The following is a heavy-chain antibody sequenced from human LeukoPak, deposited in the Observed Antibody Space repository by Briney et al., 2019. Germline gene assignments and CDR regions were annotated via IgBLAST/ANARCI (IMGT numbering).Heavy chain of an antibody. CDR1: GGSISSSSYY. Sequence: SETLSLTCTVSGGSISSSSYYWGWIRQPPGKGLEWIGYIYYSGSTYYNPSLRSRVTISVDTSKDQFSLNLNSVTAADTAVYYCARALSGTYGLFQHWGQGTLVTVSS. D-gene: IGHD1-26*01. CDR3: ARALSGTYGLFQH. CDR2: IYYSGST. J-gene: IGHJ1*01. V-gene: IGHV4-61*05.